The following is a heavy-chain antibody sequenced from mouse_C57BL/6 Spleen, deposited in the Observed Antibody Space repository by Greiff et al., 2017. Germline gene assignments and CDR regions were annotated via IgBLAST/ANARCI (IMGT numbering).Heavy chain of an antibody. D-gene: IGHD2-4*01. V-gene: IGHV1-72*01. CDR3: ARGIYYDYAGDAMGS. CDR1: GYTFTSYW. J-gene: IGHJ4*01. Sequence: QVQLQQPGAELVKPGASVKLSCKASGYTFTSYWMHWVKQRPGRGLEWIGRIDPNSGGTKYNEKFKSKATLTVDKPSSTAYMQLSSLTSEDSAFYYCARGIYYDYAGDAMGSWGQGTSVTDSS. CDR2: IDPNSGGT.